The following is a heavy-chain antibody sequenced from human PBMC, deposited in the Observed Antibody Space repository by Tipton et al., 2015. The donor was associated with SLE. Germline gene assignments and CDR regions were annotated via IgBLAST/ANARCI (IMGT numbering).Heavy chain of an antibody. D-gene: IGHD1-26*01. J-gene: IGHJ4*02. CDR1: GAPISSYF. Sequence: TLSLTCTVSGAPISSYFWSWIRQPAGKGLEWIGRFHTSGDTKYNPSLKSRVTMSVDTSKNQLSLRLNSVTAADTAVYFCARGSVNYYHPLDYWGQGTLVAVSS. CDR2: FHTSGDT. V-gene: IGHV4-4*07. CDR3: ARGSVNYYHPLDY.